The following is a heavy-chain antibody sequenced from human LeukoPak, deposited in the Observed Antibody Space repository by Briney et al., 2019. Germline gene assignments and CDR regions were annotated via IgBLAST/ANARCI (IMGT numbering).Heavy chain of an antibody. V-gene: IGHV4-39*02. J-gene: IGHJ4*02. Sequence: PSETLSLTCTASGGSISSSSYYWGWIRQPPGKGLEWIGSIYYSGSTYYNPSLKSRVTISVDTSKNQFSLKLSSVTAADTAVYYCARELLERGLYWGQGTLVTVSS. CDR2: IYYSGST. D-gene: IGHD1-1*01. CDR3: ARELLERGLY. CDR1: GGSISSSSYY.